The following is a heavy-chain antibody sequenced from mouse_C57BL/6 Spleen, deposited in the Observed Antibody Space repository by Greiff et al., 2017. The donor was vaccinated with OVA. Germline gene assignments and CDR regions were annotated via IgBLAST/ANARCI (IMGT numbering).Heavy chain of an antibody. CDR3: ARDLLWGY. V-gene: IGHV3-6*01. Sequence: VQLKESGPGLVNPSQSLSLTCSVTGYSITSGYYWNWIRQFPGNKLEWMGYISYDGSNNYNPSLKNRISITRDTSKNQFFLKLNSVTTEDTATYYCARDLLWGYWGQGTTLTVSS. D-gene: IGHD2-1*01. CDR1: GYSITSGYY. J-gene: IGHJ2*01. CDR2: ISYDGSN.